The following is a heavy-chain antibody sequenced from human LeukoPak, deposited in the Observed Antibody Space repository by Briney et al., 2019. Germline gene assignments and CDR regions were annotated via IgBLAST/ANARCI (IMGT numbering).Heavy chain of an antibody. V-gene: IGHV1-2*02. J-gene: IGHJ4*02. Sequence: ASVKVSCKASGYTFTGYYMHWVRQAPGQGLEWMGWINPNSGDTKYAQKFQGRVTMTRDTSISTAYMELSRLTSDDTAVYYCATQRGSCLWGTDFDYWGQGTLVTVSS. CDR2: INPNSGDT. D-gene: IGHD3-16*01. CDR3: ATQRGSCLWGTDFDY. CDR1: GYTFTGYY.